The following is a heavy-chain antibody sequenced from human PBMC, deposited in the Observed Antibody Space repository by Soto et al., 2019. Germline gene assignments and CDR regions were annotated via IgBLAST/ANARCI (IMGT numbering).Heavy chain of an antibody. J-gene: IGHJ3*02. CDR2: IWNDGSNK. CDR1: GFTFSTQG. CDR3: AKDGDYGGVNDVFDI. D-gene: IGHD3-10*01. Sequence: SGFTFSTQGMHWVRQAPGKGLEWVALIWNDGSNKDYGDAVKGRFSISRDNSKGTLYLQMNSLRAEGKAVYYCAKDGDYGGVNDVFDIWGRGTMVTVSS. V-gene: IGHV3-33*03.